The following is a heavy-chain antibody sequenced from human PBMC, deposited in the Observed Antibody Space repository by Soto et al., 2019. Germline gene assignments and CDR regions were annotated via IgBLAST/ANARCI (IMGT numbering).Heavy chain of an antibody. CDR3: TRDSGGGYCSSTSCYTGYYYYYGMDV. Sequence: EVQLVESGGGLVQPGRSLRLSCTASGFTFGDYAMSWVRQAPGKGLEWVGFIRSKAYGGTTEYAASVKGRFTISRDDSKSIAYLQMNSLKTEDTAVYYCTRDSGGGYCSSTSCYTGYYYYYGMDVWGQGTTVTVSS. J-gene: IGHJ6*02. V-gene: IGHV3-49*04. D-gene: IGHD2-2*02. CDR2: IRSKAYGGTT. CDR1: GFTFGDYA.